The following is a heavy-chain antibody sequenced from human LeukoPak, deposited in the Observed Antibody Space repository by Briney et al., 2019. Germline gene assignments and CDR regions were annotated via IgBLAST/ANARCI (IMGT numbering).Heavy chain of an antibody. CDR2: NSLNSGDR. Sequence: VSVNVSCMASVYTFTGYYMHWVRQAPAQALEGVGWNSLNSGDRNYAQKYQGRVTMTRNTSISTAYMELSRLRSDDTAVYYCARGGEVPMIVVVITGDYWGQGTLVTVSS. J-gene: IGHJ4*02. D-gene: IGHD3-22*01. V-gene: IGHV1-2*02. CDR3: ARGGEVPMIVVVITGDY. CDR1: VYTFTGYY.